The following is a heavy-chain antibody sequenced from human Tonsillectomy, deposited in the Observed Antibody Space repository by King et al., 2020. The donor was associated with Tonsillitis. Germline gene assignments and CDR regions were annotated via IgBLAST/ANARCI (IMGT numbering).Heavy chain of an antibody. CDR2: ISYSGST. J-gene: IGHJ5*02. Sequence: VQLQESGPGLVKPSETLSLTCTVSGGSISNYYWNWIRQPPGKGLEWIGYISYSGSTKYNPSLKSRVTISLDTSNNQFSRKLCSVTAADTAVYYCARGVYGSGGSDRWGQGTLCTVSS. D-gene: IGHD3-10*01. CDR1: GGSISNYY. CDR3: ARGVYGSGGSDR. V-gene: IGHV4-59*01.